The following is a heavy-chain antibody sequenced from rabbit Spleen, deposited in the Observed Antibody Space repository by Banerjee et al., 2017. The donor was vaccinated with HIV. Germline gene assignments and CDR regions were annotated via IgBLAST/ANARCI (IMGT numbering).Heavy chain of an antibody. CDR2: IYAGSSVST. CDR1: GVSFSGDSY. J-gene: IGHJ4*01. V-gene: IGHV1S40*01. CDR3: ARGSATMTMVITGYYLNL. Sequence: QSLEESGGDLVKPGASLTLTCIASGVSFSGDSYMCWVRQAPGKGLECIACIYAGSSVSTYYANWAKGRFTISKTSSTTVTLQMTSLTVADTATYFCARGSATMTMVITGYYLNLWGPGTLVTVS. D-gene: IGHD2-1*01.